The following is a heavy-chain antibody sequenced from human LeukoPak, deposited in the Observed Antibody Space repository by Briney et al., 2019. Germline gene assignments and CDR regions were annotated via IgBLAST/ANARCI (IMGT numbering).Heavy chain of an antibody. J-gene: IGHJ6*04. CDR2: INWNGGGI. CDR1: GFTFDDYA. Sequence: GGSLRLSCAASGFTFDDYAMSWVRQAPGKGLEWVSGINWNGGGIGYADSVKGRFTISRDNAKNSLYLQMNSLRAEDTALYYCAELGITMIGGVWGKGTTVTISS. V-gene: IGHV3-20*04. CDR3: AELGITMIGGV. D-gene: IGHD3-10*02.